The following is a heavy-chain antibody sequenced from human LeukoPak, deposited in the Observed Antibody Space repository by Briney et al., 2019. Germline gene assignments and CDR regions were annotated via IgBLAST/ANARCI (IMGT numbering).Heavy chain of an antibody. CDR3: ARDKSVGATPFDY. CDR1: GFTFSNYW. V-gene: IGHV3-7*05. J-gene: IGHJ4*02. D-gene: IGHD1-26*01. Sequence: GGSLRLPCAASGFTFSNYWMGWVRQAPGKGLERVANIKQDGSEKYYVDSVKGRFTISRDNAKKSLYLQMNSLRVEDTAVYYCARDKSVGATPFDYWGQGALVTVSS. CDR2: IKQDGSEK.